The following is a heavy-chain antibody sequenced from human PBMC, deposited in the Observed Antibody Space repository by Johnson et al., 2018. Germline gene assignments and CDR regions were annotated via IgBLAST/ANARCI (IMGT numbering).Heavy chain of an antibody. V-gene: IGHV3-21*01. D-gene: IGHD3-16*01. CDR1: GFTFSSYS. CDR3: ATGGNEAFDI. J-gene: IGHJ3*02. CDR2: ISSSSSYI. Sequence: EVQLVETGGGLVKPGGSLRLSCAASGFTFSSYSMNWVRQAPGKGLEWVSSISSSSSYIYYADSVKGRFTISRDKAKNSLYLHMNSLRAEDTAVYYCATGGNEAFDIWGQGTMVTVSS.